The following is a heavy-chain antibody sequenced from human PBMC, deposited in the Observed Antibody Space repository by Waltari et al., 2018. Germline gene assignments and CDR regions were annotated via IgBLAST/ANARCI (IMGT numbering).Heavy chain of an antibody. CDR3: ARGREMATISRLTLLDY. Sequence: QVQLQQWGAGLLKPSETLSLTCAVYGGSFSGYYWSWIRQPPGKGLEWIGEINHSGSTNYNPSLKSRVTISVDTSKNQFSLKLSSVTAADTAVYYCARGREMATISRLTLLDYWGQGTLVTVSS. J-gene: IGHJ4*02. CDR2: INHSGST. V-gene: IGHV4-34*01. CDR1: GGSFSGYY. D-gene: IGHD5-12*01.